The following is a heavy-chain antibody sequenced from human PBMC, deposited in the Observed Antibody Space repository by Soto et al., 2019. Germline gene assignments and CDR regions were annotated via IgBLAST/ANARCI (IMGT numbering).Heavy chain of an antibody. Sequence: QVQLVESGGGLVKPGGSLRLSCAVSGFTFSDYHMSWLLQAPGKGLAWVSFIESRGRTLSYADSVKGRFTISGANANNSLFLQMHSLSAEDTAVYYCVSHAARNSFDFCGQGTLLTVSS. V-gene: IGHV3-11*01. D-gene: IGHD6-6*01. CDR3: VSHAARNSFDF. J-gene: IGHJ4*02. CDR2: IESRGRTL. CDR1: GFTFSDYH.